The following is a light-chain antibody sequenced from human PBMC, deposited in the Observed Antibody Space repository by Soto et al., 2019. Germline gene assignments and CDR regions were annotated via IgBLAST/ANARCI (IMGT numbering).Light chain of an antibody. Sequence: EIVLTQSPGTLSLSPGERATLSCRASQSVSSSYLAWYQQKPGQAPRLLIYVASSSATGIPDRVSGSGSGTDLTLTISRLDPAGFAVYYCQQYVSSQNFGKGTKVEIK. V-gene: IGKV3-20*01. CDR3: QQYVSSQN. J-gene: IGKJ1*01. CDR1: QSVSSSY. CDR2: VAS.